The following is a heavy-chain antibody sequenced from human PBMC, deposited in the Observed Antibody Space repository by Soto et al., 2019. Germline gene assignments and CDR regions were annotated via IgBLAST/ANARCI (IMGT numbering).Heavy chain of an antibody. CDR3: ARHRTTNLGRYFYYMDV. J-gene: IGHJ6*03. Sequence: PSETLSLTRIVSGGTIISSSYYLGRLRPPPGKGLEWIGSIYYSGSTYYNPSLKSRVTISVDTSKNQFSLKLSSVTAADTAVYYCARHRTTNLGRYFYYMDVWGKGTTVTVSS. D-gene: IGHD4-17*01. CDR1: GGTIISSSYY. V-gene: IGHV4-39*01. CDR2: IYYSGST.